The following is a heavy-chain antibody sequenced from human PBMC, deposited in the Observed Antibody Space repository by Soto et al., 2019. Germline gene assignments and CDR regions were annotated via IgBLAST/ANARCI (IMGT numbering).Heavy chain of an antibody. CDR3: AREFPLWLGYDARCDV. CDR2: IYTSGST. Sequence: SETLSLPCTVSGGSISSYYWSWIRQPAGKGLEWIGRIYTSGSTNYNPSLKSRVTMSVDTSKNQFSLKLSSVTAADTAVYYCAREFPLWLGYDARCDVWGQGTTVTVSS. J-gene: IGHJ6*02. V-gene: IGHV4-4*07. CDR1: GGSISSYY. D-gene: IGHD6-19*01.